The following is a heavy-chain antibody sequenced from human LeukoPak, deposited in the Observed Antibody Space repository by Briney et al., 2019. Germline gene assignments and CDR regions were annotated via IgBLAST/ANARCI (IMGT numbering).Heavy chain of an antibody. CDR3: AREPVTTFYYFDY. V-gene: IGHV4-61*01. J-gene: IGHJ4*02. CDR1: GGSVSSGSYY. CDR2: IYYSGST. Sequence: PSETLSLPCTVSGGSVSSGSYYWSWIRQPPGKGLEWFGYIYYSGSTNYNPSLKSRVTISVDTSKNQFSLKLSSVTAADTAVYYCAREPVTTFYYFDYWGQGTLVTVSS. D-gene: IGHD4-17*01.